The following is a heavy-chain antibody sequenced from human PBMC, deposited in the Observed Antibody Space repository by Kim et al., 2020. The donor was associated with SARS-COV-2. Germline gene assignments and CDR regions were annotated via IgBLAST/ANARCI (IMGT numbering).Heavy chain of an antibody. D-gene: IGHD6-19*01. Sequence: YADSVKGRFTISRDNAKNTLCLQMNSLRAEDTAVYYCARPYSSGWYLIDYWGQGTLVTVSS. V-gene: IGHV3-74*01. J-gene: IGHJ4*02. CDR3: ARPYSSGWYLIDY.